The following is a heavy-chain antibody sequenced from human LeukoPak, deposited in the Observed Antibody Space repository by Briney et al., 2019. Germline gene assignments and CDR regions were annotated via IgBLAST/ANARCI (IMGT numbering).Heavy chain of an antibody. CDR1: GVSINYDY. CDR3: STRRGASTSVFDS. J-gene: IGHJ4*02. CDR2: IHYSGAT. Sequence: SETLSLTCTVSGVSINYDYWIWLRQSPGKRLEWIGYIHYSGATNYCPSLDSRVSISLDPSNNHFSLKLSYVTAADTALFYFSTRRGASTSVFDSWGQGTLVTVSS. V-gene: IGHV4-59*08. D-gene: IGHD2/OR15-2a*01.